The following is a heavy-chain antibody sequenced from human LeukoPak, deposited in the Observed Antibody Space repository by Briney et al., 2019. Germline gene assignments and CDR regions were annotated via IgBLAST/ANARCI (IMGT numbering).Heavy chain of an antibody. Sequence: SQTLSLACAISGDSVSSNSAAWNWIRQSPSRGLEWLGRTYYRSKWYYDYAVAVKSRISINPDTSKNQFSLQLSSVTPEDTAVYYCARDPVGGSTIFDYWGQGTLVTVSS. D-gene: IGHD1-26*01. CDR2: TYYRSKWYY. V-gene: IGHV6-1*01. J-gene: IGHJ4*02. CDR1: GDSVSSNSAA. CDR3: ARDPVGGSTIFDY.